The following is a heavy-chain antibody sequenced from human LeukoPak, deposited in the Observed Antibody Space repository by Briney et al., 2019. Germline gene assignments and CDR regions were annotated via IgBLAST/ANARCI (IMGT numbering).Heavy chain of an antibody. D-gene: IGHD3-10*01. V-gene: IGHV3-33*08. CDR1: GFTFDDYA. Sequence: GGSLRLSCAASGFTFDDYAMHWVRQAPGKGLEWVALIWFDESQYYNVDSVKGRFTISRDNSNNTVYLQMNSLRDEDTAVYYCARDNYGFDYWGQGTLVTVSS. CDR3: ARDNYGFDY. J-gene: IGHJ4*02. CDR2: IWFDESQY.